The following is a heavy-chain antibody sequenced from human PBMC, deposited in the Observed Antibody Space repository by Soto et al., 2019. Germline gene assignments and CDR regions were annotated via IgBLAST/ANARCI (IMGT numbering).Heavy chain of an antibody. J-gene: IGHJ4*02. D-gene: IGHD3-10*01. CDR3: ARSYYYGSGSYRGGHY. V-gene: IGHV3-20*04. Sequence: PGGSLRLSCAASGFTFDDYGMSWVRQAPGKGLEWVSGINWNGGTTAYADSVKGRFTISRDNAKNSLFLQMNSLRAEDTALYYCARSYYYGSGSYRGGHYWGQGT. CDR2: INWNGGTT. CDR1: GFTFDDYG.